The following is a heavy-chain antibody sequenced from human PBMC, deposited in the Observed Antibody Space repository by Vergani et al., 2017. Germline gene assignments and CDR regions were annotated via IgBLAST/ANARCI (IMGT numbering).Heavy chain of an antibody. Sequence: QVQVVQSGAEVKKSGASVKVSCKTSGYTFSNYYMHWVRQAPGQGLEWMGIINPSGGHTNYAQKFQGRVTMTRDTSTSTVYMELSSLRSEDTAINYCARWDYGILTGYRYWGQGTLVTVSA. CDR1: GYTFSNYY. CDR2: INPSGGHT. J-gene: IGHJ4*02. V-gene: IGHV1-46*03. CDR3: ARWDYGILTGYRY. D-gene: IGHD3-9*01.